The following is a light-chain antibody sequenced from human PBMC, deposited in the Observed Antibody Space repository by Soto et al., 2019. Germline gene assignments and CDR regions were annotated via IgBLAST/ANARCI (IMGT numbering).Light chain of an antibody. J-gene: IGKJ1*01. Sequence: DIQMTQAPSTLSASLGDRVTITCRASQSISSWLAWYQQKPGKAPKLLIYDASSLESGVPSRFSGSGSGTEFTLTIISLQPDDFATYYCQQYNSSPWTFGQGTKWIS. CDR2: DAS. CDR3: QQYNSSPWT. CDR1: QSISSW. V-gene: IGKV1-5*01.